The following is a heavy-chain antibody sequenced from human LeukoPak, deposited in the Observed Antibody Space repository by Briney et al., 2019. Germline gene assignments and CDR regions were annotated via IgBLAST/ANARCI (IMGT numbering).Heavy chain of an antibody. CDR1: GGSISSGGYY. D-gene: IGHD3-3*01. V-gene: IGHV4-31*03. CDR3: ARGRIWSGYSTTVYFDY. J-gene: IGHJ4*02. CDR2: IYYSGST. Sequence: PSQTLSLTCTVSGGSISSGGYYWSWIRQHPGKGLEWIGYIYYSGSTYYNPSLKSRVTISVDTSKNQFSLKLSPVTAADTAVYYCARGRIWSGYSTTVYFDYWGQGTLVTVSS.